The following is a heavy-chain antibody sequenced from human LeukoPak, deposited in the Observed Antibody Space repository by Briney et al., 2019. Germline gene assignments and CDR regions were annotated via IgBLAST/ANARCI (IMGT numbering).Heavy chain of an antibody. Sequence: SETLSLTCTVSGVSISSSNSYWGWIRQPPGKGLEWIGSIYYSGNTYYNASLKSQVSISIDTSKNQFSLKLTSVTAADTAVYYCARDFTGYSSSWYGYWGQGTLVTVSS. CDR3: ARDFTGYSSSWYGY. D-gene: IGHD6-13*01. J-gene: IGHJ4*02. CDR1: GVSISSSNSY. CDR2: IYYSGNT. V-gene: IGHV4-39*02.